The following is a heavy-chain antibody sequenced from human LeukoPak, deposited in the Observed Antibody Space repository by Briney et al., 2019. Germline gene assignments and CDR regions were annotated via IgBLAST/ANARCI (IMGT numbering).Heavy chain of an antibody. Sequence: AGGSLRLSCAASGFTFSSYSMNWVRLAPGKGLEWVSSINSGSTFKYYADSVKGRFTISRDNAQNSLYLQMNGLGTEDTAVYYCAGRSCSTGICPLEYWGQGTLVTVSS. D-gene: IGHD2-8*01. J-gene: IGHJ4*02. CDR2: INSGSTFK. V-gene: IGHV3-21*06. CDR3: AGRSCSTGICPLEY. CDR1: GFTFSSYS.